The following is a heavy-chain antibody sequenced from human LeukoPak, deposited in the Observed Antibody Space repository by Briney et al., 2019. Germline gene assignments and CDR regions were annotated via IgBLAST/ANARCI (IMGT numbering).Heavy chain of an antibody. V-gene: IGHV3-23*01. D-gene: IGHD1-1*01. CDR2: ISGSGGST. CDR1: GFTFSSYA. J-gene: IGHJ4*02. CDR3: ARDRAGGSGFDY. Sequence: PGGSLRLSCAASGFTFSSYAMSWVRRAPGKGLEWVSAISGSGGSTYYADSVKGRFTISRDNSKNTLYLQMNSLRAEDTAVYYCARDRAGGSGFDYWGQGTLITVSS.